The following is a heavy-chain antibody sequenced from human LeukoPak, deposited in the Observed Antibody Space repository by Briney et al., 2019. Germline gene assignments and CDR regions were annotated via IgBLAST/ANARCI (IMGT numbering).Heavy chain of an antibody. CDR2: ISSSGSTI. V-gene: IGHV3-48*03. CDR3: ARDRNDYGDYYYYYYYMDV. CDR1: GFTFSSYE. J-gene: IGHJ6*03. D-gene: IGHD4-17*01. Sequence: GGSLRLSCAASGFTFSSYEMNWVRPAPGKGLEWVSYISSSGSTIYYADSVKGRFTISRDNAKNSLYLQMKSLRAEDTAVYYCARDRNDYGDYYYYYYYMDVWGKGTTVTVSS.